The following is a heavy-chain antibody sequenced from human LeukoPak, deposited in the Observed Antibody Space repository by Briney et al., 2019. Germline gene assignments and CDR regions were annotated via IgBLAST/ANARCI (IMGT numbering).Heavy chain of an antibody. V-gene: IGHV4-61*08. CDR3: AGRDYYDSSGYHDAFDI. J-gene: IGHJ3*02. CDR1: GGSISSGGYY. D-gene: IGHD3-22*01. Sequence: SETLSLTCTVSGGSISSGGYYWSWIRQPPGKGLEWIGYIYYSGSTNYNPSLKSRVTISVDTSKNQFSLKLSSVTAADTAVYYCAGRDYYDSSGYHDAFDIWGQGTMVTVSS. CDR2: IYYSGST.